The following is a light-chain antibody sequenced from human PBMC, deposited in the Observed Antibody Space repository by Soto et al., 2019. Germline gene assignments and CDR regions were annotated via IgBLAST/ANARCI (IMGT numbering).Light chain of an antibody. CDR1: SSDVRTYNY. J-gene: IGLJ2*01. CDR2: GVS. V-gene: IGLV2-14*01. CDR3: SSYTSSSTPVV. Sequence: QSALTQPASVSGSPGQSITISCTGASSDVRTYNYVSWYQHHPGKAPKLLIYGVSNRPSGVSNRFSGSKSGNTASLTISGLQAEDEADYYCSSYTSSSTPVVFGGGTKLTVL.